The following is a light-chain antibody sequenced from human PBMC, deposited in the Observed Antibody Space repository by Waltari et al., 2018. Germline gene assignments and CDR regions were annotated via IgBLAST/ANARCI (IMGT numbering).Light chain of an antibody. CDR2: DRD. CDR1: SSNIGNNH. J-gene: IGLJ2*01. CDR3: AAWDDSRSVV. V-gene: IGLV1-47*01. Sequence: QSLLTQSPSASGTPGQRVSISCSGSSSNIGNNHVYWYQHFPGTAPSLLIYDRDRRPSGVLERFSASKSGTSASLAISGLRSEDEADYYCAAWDDSRSVVFGGGTRLTVL.